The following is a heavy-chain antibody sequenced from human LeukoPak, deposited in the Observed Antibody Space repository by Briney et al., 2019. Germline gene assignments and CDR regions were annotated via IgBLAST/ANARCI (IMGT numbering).Heavy chain of an antibody. CDR1: GFNFDLYA. Sequence: GGSLRLSCAASGFNFDLYAMTWVRQAPGKGLEWVASISGSGDDTYYAASVRGRFTISRDSSRTKLQMNSLRAEDTAMYYCAREWVVAVGPTNYLDYWGRGALVTVSS. V-gene: IGHV3-23*01. CDR3: AREWVVAVGPTNYLDY. D-gene: IGHD1-26*01. J-gene: IGHJ4*02. CDR2: ISGSGDDT.